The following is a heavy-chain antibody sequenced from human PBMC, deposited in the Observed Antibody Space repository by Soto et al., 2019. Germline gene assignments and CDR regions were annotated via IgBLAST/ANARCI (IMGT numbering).Heavy chain of an antibody. D-gene: IGHD3-10*01. J-gene: IGHJ4*02. Sequence: SETLSLTCSLSGGSINRGDFFWNWIRQHPGKGLEWIGYIYNNGGTYFHPSLESRVTISLDKSNSVCSLKLTSVTAADTAVYYCATSPKGDFGSTGFDSWGPGTLVTVSS. CDR2: IYNNGGT. V-gene: IGHV4-31*03. CDR1: GGSINRGDFF. CDR3: ATSPKGDFGSTGFDS.